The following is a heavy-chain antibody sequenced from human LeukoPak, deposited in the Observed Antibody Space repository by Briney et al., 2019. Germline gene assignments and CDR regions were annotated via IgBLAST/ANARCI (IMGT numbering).Heavy chain of an antibody. D-gene: IGHD1-26*01. CDR2: IYHSGST. J-gene: IGHJ4*02. Sequence: SETQSLTCAVSGYSISSGYYWGWIRQPPGKGLEWIGSIYHSGSTYYNPSLKSRVTISVDTSKNQFSLKLSSVAAADTAVYYCARQLLPDYWGQGTLVTVSS. V-gene: IGHV4-38-2*01. CDR1: GYSISSGYY. CDR3: ARQLLPDY.